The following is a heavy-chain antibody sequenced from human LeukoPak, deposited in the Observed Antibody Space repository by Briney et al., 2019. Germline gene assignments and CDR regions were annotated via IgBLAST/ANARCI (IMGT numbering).Heavy chain of an antibody. V-gene: IGHV4-4*02. CDR3: AREIDSSGWYVRWFDP. Sequence: SETLSLTYAVSGGSISSSNGWSWVHQPPGKGLEWMGEIYHSGSTNYNPSLKSRVTISVDKSKNQFSLKLSSVTAADTAVYYCAREIDSSGWYVRWFDPWGQGPLVTVSS. D-gene: IGHD6-19*01. CDR2: IYHSGST. CDR1: GGSISSSNG. J-gene: IGHJ5*02.